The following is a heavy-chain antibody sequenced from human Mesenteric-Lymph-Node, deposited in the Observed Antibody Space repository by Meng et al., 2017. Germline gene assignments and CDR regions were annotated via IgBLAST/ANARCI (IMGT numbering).Heavy chain of an antibody. CDR2: IHASGST. J-gene: IGHJ5*02. CDR3: ARDRARLIKYNWFDP. CDR1: CGSSSSINW. Sequence: LAGAGLGLVKPSGSPSPTGPVACGSSSSINWGGWVRQPPGKGLEWIGSIHASGSTYYNPSLRSRLTISVDKSKNQLSLKLSSVTADTAVYYCARDRARLIKYNWFDPWGQGTLVTVSS. D-gene: IGHD3-10*01. V-gene: IGHV4-4*02.